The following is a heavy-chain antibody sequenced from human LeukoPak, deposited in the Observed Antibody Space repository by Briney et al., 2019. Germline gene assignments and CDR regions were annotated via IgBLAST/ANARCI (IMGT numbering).Heavy chain of an antibody. Sequence: GGSLRLSCAASGFTFSSYAMHWVRQAPGKGLEYVSAISSNGGSTYYANSVKGRFTISRDNSKNTLYLQMNSLRAEDTAVYYCAKTYDILTGYSAYFDYWGQGTLVTVSS. J-gene: IGHJ4*02. CDR2: ISSNGGST. V-gene: IGHV3-64*01. CDR1: GFTFSSYA. CDR3: AKTYDILTGYSAYFDY. D-gene: IGHD3-9*01.